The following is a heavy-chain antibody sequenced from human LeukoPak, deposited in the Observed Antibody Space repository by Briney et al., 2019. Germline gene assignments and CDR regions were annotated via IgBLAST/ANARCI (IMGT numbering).Heavy chain of an antibody. CDR3: AREGYYDTSASGAFDI. Sequence: SETLSLTCSVSGGSIRTTTWWSWVRQPPGKGLEWIGDIFHYGTTNYNPSLKSRVTISVDTSKNQFSLKLSSVTAADTAVYYCAREGYYDTSASGAFDIWGQGTMVTVSS. D-gene: IGHD3-22*01. CDR2: IFHYGTT. V-gene: IGHV4-4*02. J-gene: IGHJ3*02. CDR1: GGSIRTTTW.